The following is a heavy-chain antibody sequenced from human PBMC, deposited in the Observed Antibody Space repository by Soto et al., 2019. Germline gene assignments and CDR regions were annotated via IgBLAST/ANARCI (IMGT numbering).Heavy chain of an antibody. CDR2: ISSSSSYI. CDR1: GFTFNFYS. Sequence: EVQLVESGGGLVKPGGSLRLSCAASGFTFNFYSMNWVRQAPGKGLEWVSSISSSSSYIYYADSVKGRFTISRDNAKNSLYLHMHSLRAEDTAVYYCARGKDILTGYYHWFDPWGQGTLVTVSS. CDR3: ARGKDILTGYYHWFDP. J-gene: IGHJ5*02. D-gene: IGHD3-9*01. V-gene: IGHV3-21*01.